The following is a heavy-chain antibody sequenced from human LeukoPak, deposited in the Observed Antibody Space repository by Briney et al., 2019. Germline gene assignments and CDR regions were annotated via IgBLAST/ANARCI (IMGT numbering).Heavy chain of an antibody. CDR1: GFTFSSYR. CDR3: AKELDSSGYFDY. V-gene: IGHV3-23*01. D-gene: IGHD3-22*01. Sequence: GGSLRLSCAASGFTFSSYRMNWVRQAPGKGLEWVSGISGSGGSTYHADPVKGRFTISRDNSKNTLYLQMNSLRAEDTAVYYCAKELDSSGYFDYWGQGTLVTVSS. J-gene: IGHJ4*02. CDR2: ISGSGGST.